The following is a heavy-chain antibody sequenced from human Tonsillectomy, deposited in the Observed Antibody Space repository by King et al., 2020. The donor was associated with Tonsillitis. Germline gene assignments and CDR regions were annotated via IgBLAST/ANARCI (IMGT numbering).Heavy chain of an antibody. Sequence: QLQESGPGLVKPSETLSLTCTVSGGSISSSSYYWGWIRQPPGKGLEWIGSIYYSGSTYHNPSLKSRVTISVDTSKTQFSLKLSSVTAADTAVYYCARYHSSGWYYFDYWGQGTLVTVSS. D-gene: IGHD6-19*01. CDR2: IYYSGST. CDR1: GGSISSSSYY. CDR3: ARYHSSGWYYFDY. J-gene: IGHJ4*02. V-gene: IGHV4-39*01.